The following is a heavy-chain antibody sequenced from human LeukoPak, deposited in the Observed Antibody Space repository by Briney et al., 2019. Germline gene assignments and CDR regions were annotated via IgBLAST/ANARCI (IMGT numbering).Heavy chain of an antibody. V-gene: IGHV3-48*03. CDR2: ISSSGSTI. CDR1: GFTFSSYE. Sequence: GGSLRLSCAASGFTFSSYEMNWVRQAPGKGLEWVSYISSSGSTIYYADSVKGRFTISRDNAKNSLYLQMNSLRAEDTAVYYCAELGITMIGGVGGKGTTATISS. D-gene: IGHD3-10*02. J-gene: IGHJ6*04. CDR3: AELGITMIGGV.